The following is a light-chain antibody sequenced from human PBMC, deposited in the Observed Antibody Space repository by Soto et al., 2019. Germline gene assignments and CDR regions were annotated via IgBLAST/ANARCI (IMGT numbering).Light chain of an antibody. Sequence: DLQLAQSPSSPSASVGDRVTIPCQASQDISKYLNWYQQKPGKAPKLLIYDASNLETGIPSRFSGSGSGTNFSLTITSLQPEDIATYYCQQYENLPLTFGGGTKVDIK. CDR3: QQYENLPLT. CDR2: DAS. J-gene: IGKJ4*01. V-gene: IGKV1-33*01. CDR1: QDISKY.